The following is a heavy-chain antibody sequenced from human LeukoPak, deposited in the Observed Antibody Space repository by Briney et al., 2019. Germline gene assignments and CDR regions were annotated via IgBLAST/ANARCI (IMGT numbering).Heavy chain of an antibody. CDR2: INPNSGGT. Sequence: ASVKVSCKASGYTFTGYYMHWVRQAPGQGLEWMGWINPNSGGTNYAQKIQGRVTMTRDTSISTGYMELSGLRSDDTAMYYCARGRGSGSLDYWGQGILVTVSS. D-gene: IGHD3-10*01. CDR1: GYTFTGYY. J-gene: IGHJ4*02. CDR3: ARGRGSGSLDY. V-gene: IGHV1-2*02.